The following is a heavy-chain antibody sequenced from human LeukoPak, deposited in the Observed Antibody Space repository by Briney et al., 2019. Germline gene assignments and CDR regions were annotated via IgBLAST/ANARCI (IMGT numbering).Heavy chain of an antibody. CDR2: IKPNSGVT. V-gene: IGHV1-2*02. CDR3: ARHTYCGSDCYFNFDY. CDR1: GYTFATYF. J-gene: IGHJ4*02. D-gene: IGHD2-21*02. Sequence: AAVKVSCTTSGYTFATYFMHGVRQAPGQGLDWMGYIKPNSGVTNYAQKFRGRVTMTWDTSISTAYLELSGLTSDDTAIYYCARHTYCGSDCYFNFDYWGQGTLVTVSS.